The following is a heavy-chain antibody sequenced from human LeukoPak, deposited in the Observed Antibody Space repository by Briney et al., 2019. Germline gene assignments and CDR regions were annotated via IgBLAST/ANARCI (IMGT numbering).Heavy chain of an antibody. D-gene: IGHD6-13*01. CDR2: VEKDGSGK. CDR3: AREVATGTGAYNY. Sequence: GGSLRLSCAASGFTFSNYWMAWVRQAPGKGLEWVANVEKDGSGKNYVDSVKGRFIISRDNAKNSLYLQMNSLRVEDTAVYFCAREVATGTGAYNYWGQGTLVAVSS. CDR1: GFTFSNYW. J-gene: IGHJ4*02. V-gene: IGHV3-7*01.